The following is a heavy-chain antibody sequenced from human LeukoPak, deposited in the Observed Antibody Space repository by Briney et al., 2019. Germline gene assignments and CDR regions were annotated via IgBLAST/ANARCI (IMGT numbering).Heavy chain of an antibody. CDR2: IYYSGST. CDR3: ARSSRRSSPYFDY. CDR1: GGSISSYY. D-gene: IGHD6-13*01. J-gene: IGHJ4*02. V-gene: IGHV4-59*01. Sequence: SETLSLTCTVSGGSISSYYWSWIRQPPGKGLEWIGYIYYSGSTNYNPSLKSRVTISVDTSKNQFSLKLSSVTAADTAVYYCARSSRRSSPYFDYWGQGTLVTVSS.